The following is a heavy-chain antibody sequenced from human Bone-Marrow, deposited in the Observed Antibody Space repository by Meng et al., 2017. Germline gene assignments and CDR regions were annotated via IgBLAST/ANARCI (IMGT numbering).Heavy chain of an antibody. CDR1: GFSLTRSGVG. CDR3: AHRLPLEVEINANNWFDP. V-gene: IGHV2-5*01. J-gene: IGHJ5*02. Sequence: SGPTLVKPTQTLTLTCTFSGFSLTRSGVGVGWIRQPPGKAPEWLALIYWNDEKRYSPSLRTRLTIFKDTSKNQVILTMTNMDPVDTATYYCAHRLPLEVEINANNWFDPWGQGTRVTVSS. D-gene: IGHD2-15*01. CDR2: IYWNDEK.